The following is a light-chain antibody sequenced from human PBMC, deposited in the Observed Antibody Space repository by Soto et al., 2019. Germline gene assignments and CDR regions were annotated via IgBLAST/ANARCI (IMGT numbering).Light chain of an antibody. CDR2: ATS. V-gene: IGKV1-39*01. Sequence: DIQMTQSPSSLSASVGDSVTITCRTSQSISRYLNWYQQKPGRAPKLLIYATSSLQSGVPSRFSGSGSGTDFTLTIKSLQAEDFATYYCQQSYHTPPTFGNGNKVEIK. J-gene: IGKJ1*01. CDR1: QSISRY. CDR3: QQSYHTPPT.